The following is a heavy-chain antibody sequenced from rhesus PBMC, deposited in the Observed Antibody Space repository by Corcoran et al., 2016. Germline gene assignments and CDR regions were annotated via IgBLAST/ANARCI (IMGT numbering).Heavy chain of an antibody. CDR2: INGGRTST. CDR1: GGSISDSYR. V-gene: IGHV4S10*01. CDR3: ASQHLALPDY. J-gene: IGHJ4*01. Sequence: QVQLQESGPGVVKPSETLSLTCAVSGGSISDSYRWSWIRQPPGKGLEWIGYINGGRTSTNYMPAYRSLVLMSNDTSRTQFSLKLGAVTAAAAAVYYVASQHLALPDYWGQGVLVTVSS. D-gene: IGHD1-38*01.